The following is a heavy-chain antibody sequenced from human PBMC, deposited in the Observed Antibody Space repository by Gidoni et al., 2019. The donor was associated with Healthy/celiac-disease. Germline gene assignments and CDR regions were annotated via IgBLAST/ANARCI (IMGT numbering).Heavy chain of an antibody. CDR1: GSTFDDYA. CDR2: ISWNSGSI. D-gene: IGHD3-16*01. J-gene: IGHJ3*02. CDR3: AKELGDRGAFDI. Sequence: EVQLVESGGGLVQPGRSLRLSCAASGSTFDDYAMHWVRQAPGKGLEWVSGISWNSGSIGYADSVKGRFTISRDNAKNSLYLQMNSQRAEDTALYYCAKELGDRGAFDIWGQGTMVTVSS. V-gene: IGHV3-9*01.